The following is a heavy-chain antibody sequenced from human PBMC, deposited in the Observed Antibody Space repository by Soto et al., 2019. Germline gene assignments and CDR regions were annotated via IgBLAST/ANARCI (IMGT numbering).Heavy chain of an antibody. Sequence: PSETLSLTCTVSGGSIIGYYWSWVRQPAGKGLEWVGRIYSDGTTNYSPSLKSRVTMSLDTSKGQFSLHLNSVTAADTAVYYCSRVGCSNSKCYTRGMDVWGQGTTVTVSS. V-gene: IGHV4-4*07. CDR2: IYSDGTT. D-gene: IGHD2-2*01. J-gene: IGHJ6*02. CDR3: SRVGCSNSKCYTRGMDV. CDR1: GGSIIGYY.